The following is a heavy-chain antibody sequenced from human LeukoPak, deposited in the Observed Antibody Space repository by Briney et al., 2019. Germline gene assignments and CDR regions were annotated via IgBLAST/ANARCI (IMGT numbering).Heavy chain of an antibody. CDR3: ARDYYDSSGYSAPYDAFDI. J-gene: IGHJ3*02. CDR2: IIPIFGTA. CDR1: GGTFSSYA. V-gene: IGHV1-69*13. D-gene: IGHD3-22*01. Sequence: SVKVSCKASGGTFSSYAISWVRQAPGQGLEWMGGIIPIFGTANYAQKFQGRVTITADESTSTAYMELSSLRSEDTAVYYCARDYYDSSGYSAPYDAFDIWGQGTMVTVSS.